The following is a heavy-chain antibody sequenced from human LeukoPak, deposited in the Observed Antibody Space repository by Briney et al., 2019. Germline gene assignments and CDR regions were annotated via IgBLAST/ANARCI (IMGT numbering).Heavy chain of an antibody. V-gene: IGHV1-18*01. D-gene: IGHD1-1*01. J-gene: IGHJ5*02. CDR3: ARAPERLGWFDP. CDR1: GYTFTNYG. CDR2: ISAYNGKT. Sequence: GASVKVSCKASGYTFTNYGISWVRQAPGQGLEWMGWISAYNGKTNYGQKLQGRVTMTTDTSTSTAYMELRTLRSDDTAVYYCARAPERLGWFDPWGQGTLVTVSS.